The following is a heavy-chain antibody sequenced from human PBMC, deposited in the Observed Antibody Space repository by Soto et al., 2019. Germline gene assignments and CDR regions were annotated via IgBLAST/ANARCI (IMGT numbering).Heavy chain of an antibody. Sequence: GGSLRLSCAASGFPCSDHYIDWVRQAPGKGLEWVGRIRNKVNSYSTDYAASVKGRFTVSRDDSKNSVYLHMNGLKTEDTALYYCARVRRWELRFWYFDLWGRGTLVTVSS. CDR1: GFPCSDHY. D-gene: IGHD1-26*01. V-gene: IGHV3-72*01. CDR3: ARVRRWELRFWYFDL. CDR2: IRNKVNSYST. J-gene: IGHJ2*01.